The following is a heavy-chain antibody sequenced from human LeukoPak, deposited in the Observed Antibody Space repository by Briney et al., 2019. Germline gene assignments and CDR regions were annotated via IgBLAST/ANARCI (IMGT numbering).Heavy chain of an antibody. D-gene: IGHD3-9*01. CDR3: AKDLRLGLRYFDWLLSPFDH. V-gene: IGHV3-23*01. J-gene: IGHJ4*02. CDR1: GVTFSSYA. CDR2: ISGSGDST. Sequence: GGALRLSCAASGVTFSSYAMSWVRQAPGKGLEWVSSISGSGDSTYYADSVKGGFTISRDNSKNTLYLQMNSLRPEDTAVYYCAKDLRLGLRYFDWLLSPFDHWGQGTLVTVSS.